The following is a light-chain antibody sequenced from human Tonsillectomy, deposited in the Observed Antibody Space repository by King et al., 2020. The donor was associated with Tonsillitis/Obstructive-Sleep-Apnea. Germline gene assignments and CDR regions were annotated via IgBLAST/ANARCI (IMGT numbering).Light chain of an antibody. Sequence: LQTGVPSRFSGSGSGTDFTLTISSVQPKDFATYYCQQVKSLRDIFGQGTRL. V-gene: IGKV1D-12*01. J-gene: IGKJ5*01. CDR3: QQVKSLRDI.